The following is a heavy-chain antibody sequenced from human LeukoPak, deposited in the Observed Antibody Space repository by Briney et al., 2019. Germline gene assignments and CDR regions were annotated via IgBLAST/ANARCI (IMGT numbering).Heavy chain of an antibody. J-gene: IGHJ6*03. Sequence: GGSLRLSCAASGFTFSSYAMHWVRQAPGKGLEWVAVISYDGSNKYYADSVKGRFTISRDNSKNTLYLQMNSLRAEDTAVYYCARDGWFLEWLLPNYYYYYMDVWGKGTTVTVSS. CDR3: ARDGWFLEWLLPNYYYYYMDV. CDR2: ISYDGSNK. D-gene: IGHD3-3*01. CDR1: GFTFSSYA. V-gene: IGHV3-30*04.